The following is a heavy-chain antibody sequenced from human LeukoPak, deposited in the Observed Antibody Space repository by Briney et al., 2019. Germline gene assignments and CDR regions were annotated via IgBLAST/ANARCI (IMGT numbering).Heavy chain of an antibody. CDR3: AKDGSSWYYRVEPIDAFDI. CDR1: GFTFSSYA. V-gene: IGHV3-23*01. Sequence: PGGSLRLSCAASGFTFSSYAMSWVRQAPGKGLEWVSAISGSGGSTYYADSVKGRFTISRDNSKNTLYLQMNSLRAEDTAVYYCAKDGSSWYYRVEPIDAFDIWGQGTMVTVSS. CDR2: ISGSGGST. J-gene: IGHJ3*02. D-gene: IGHD6-13*01.